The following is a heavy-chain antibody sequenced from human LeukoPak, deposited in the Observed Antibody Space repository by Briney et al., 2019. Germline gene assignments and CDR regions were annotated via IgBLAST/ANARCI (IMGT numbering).Heavy chain of an antibody. J-gene: IGHJ6*03. Sequence: SETLSLTCAVYGASFSGYYWSWIRQPPGKGLEWIGEINHSGSTNYNPSLKSRVTISVDTSKNQFSLKLNSVTAADTAVYYCARHIGGRYYYYYMDVWGKGTTVTISS. CDR1: GASFSGYY. CDR2: INHSGST. V-gene: IGHV4-34*01. CDR3: ARHIGGRYYYYYMDV. D-gene: IGHD2-21*01.